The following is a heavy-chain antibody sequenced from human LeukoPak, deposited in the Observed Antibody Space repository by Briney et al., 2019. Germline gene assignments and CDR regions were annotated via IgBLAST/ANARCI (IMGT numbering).Heavy chain of an antibody. Sequence: SETLSLTCTVSGGSISSYYWSWIRQPPGKGLEWIGYIYYSGSTNYNPSLKSRVTISVDTSKNQFSLKLSSVTAADTAVYCCARGSGGSCPYWGQGTLVTVSS. D-gene: IGHD2-15*01. CDR3: ARGSGGSCPY. J-gene: IGHJ4*02. CDR1: GGSISSYY. CDR2: IYYSGST. V-gene: IGHV4-59*01.